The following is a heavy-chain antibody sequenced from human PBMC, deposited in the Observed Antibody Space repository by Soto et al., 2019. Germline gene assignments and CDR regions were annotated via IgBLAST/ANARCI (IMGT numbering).Heavy chain of an antibody. V-gene: IGHV3-13*01. J-gene: IGHJ4*02. Sequence: RLSCAASGFTFSSYDMHWVRQATGKGLEWVSAIGTAGDTYYPGSVKGRFTISRENAKNSLYLQMNSLRAGDTAVYYCARGPRSGMVDYWGQGTLVTVSS. CDR2: IGTAGDT. CDR3: ARGPRSGMVDY. CDR1: GFTFSSYD. D-gene: IGHD3-10*01.